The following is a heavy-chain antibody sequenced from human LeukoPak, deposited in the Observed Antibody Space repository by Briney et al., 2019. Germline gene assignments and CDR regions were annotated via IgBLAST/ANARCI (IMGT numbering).Heavy chain of an antibody. V-gene: IGHV3-15*01. D-gene: IGHD6-6*01. Sequence: GGSLRLSCEASGFDLSRDSMNWVRQAPGMGLEWVGRTKSKTDGGTTDYAAPVKGRFTISRDDSKNTLYLQMNSLKTEDTAVYYCTTDRQLVRGKPDYWGQGTLVTVSS. CDR1: GFDLSRDS. J-gene: IGHJ4*02. CDR3: TTDRQLVRGKPDY. CDR2: TKSKTDGGTT.